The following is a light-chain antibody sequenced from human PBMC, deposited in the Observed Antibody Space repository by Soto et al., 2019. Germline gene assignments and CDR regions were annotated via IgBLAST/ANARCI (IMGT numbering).Light chain of an antibody. V-gene: IGLV3-21*02. Sequence: SYELTQPPSMSVAPGQTARVPCGGYNIGSKSVHWYQQRPGQAPVLVVYDDRDRPSGIPERFSGSNSGNTATLTISRVEAEDEADYYCQVWDSSIDHYVFGTGTKLTVL. CDR1: NIGSKS. CDR3: QVWDSSIDHYV. J-gene: IGLJ1*01. CDR2: DDR.